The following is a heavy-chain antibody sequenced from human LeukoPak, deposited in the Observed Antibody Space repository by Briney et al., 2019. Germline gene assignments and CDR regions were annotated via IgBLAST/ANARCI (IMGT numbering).Heavy chain of an antibody. Sequence: PSETLSLTCTVSGGSISSSSHSWGWIRQPPGKGLEWTGTIYYTGRTYYNPSPESRLTISVDTSKNQFSLKLTSVTAADTAIYYCAQSLGSGNWIGNWFDPWGQGTLVTVSP. J-gene: IGHJ5*02. CDR3: AQSLGSGNWIGNWFDP. D-gene: IGHD1-1*01. CDR1: GGSISSSSHS. V-gene: IGHV4-39*01. CDR2: IYYTGRT.